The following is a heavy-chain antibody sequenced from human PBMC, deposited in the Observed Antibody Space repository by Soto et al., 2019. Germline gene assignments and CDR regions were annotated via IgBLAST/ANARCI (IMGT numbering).Heavy chain of an antibody. D-gene: IGHD2-21*01. Sequence: GGSLRLSCATSGFDFSLYIMSWVRQAPGRGLEWVSGISGTAFNTYYADSVKGRIVISRDNSKKSLYLQMTSLRAEDTAVYYCVKSDSVPNSHAEYFQHWGQGALVTVSS. CDR2: ISGTAFNT. J-gene: IGHJ1*01. CDR3: VKSDSVPNSHAEYFQH. V-gene: IGHV3-23*01. CDR1: GFDFSLYI.